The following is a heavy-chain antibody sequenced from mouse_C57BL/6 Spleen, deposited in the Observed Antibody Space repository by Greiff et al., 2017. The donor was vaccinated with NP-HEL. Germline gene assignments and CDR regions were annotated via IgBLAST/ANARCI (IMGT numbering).Heavy chain of an antibody. J-gene: IGHJ4*01. Sequence: VQLQQPGAELVRPGSSVKLSCKASGYTFTSYWMDWVKQRPGQGLEWIGNIYPSDSETHYNQKFKDKATLTVDKSSSTAYMQLSSLTSEDSAVYYCARGGARGVDYWGQGTSVTVSS. CDR3: ARGGARGVDY. CDR1: GYTFTSYW. V-gene: IGHV1-61*01. CDR2: IYPSDSET.